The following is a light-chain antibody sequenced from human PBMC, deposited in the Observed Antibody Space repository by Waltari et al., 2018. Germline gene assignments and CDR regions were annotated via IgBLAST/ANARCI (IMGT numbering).Light chain of an antibody. J-gene: IGLJ1*01. Sequence: QSITISCTGTSSDVGGYNYVSWYQQHPDKAPKLMIYDVSDRPSGVSNRFSGSKSGNTASLTISGLQTEDEADYYCTSYTTTSPLVFGTGTRVTVL. CDR3: TSYTTTSPLV. CDR2: DVS. CDR1: SSDVGGYNY. V-gene: IGLV2-14*03.